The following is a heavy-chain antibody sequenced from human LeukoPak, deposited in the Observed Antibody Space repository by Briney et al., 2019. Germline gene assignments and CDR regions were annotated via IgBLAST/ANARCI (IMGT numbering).Heavy chain of an antibody. J-gene: IGHJ4*02. Sequence: SETLTLTCTTSGYSISSHYRNWIRQPPGKRLEWIADIHYKGSTNYNLSLKSRDTISVDTSKNHLSLNLTSVRAADTAIYYCARRDTGWNYCDYWGQGILVTVSS. CDR2: IHYKGST. D-gene: IGHD6-19*01. V-gene: IGHV4-59*08. CDR3: ARRDTGWNYCDY. CDR1: GYSISSHY.